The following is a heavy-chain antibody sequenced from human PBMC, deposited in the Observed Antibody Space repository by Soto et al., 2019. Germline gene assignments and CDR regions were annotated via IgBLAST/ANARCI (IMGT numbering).Heavy chain of an antibody. J-gene: IGHJ3*02. CDR3: ARVERGTATTVVDAFDK. CDR2: MSHSGGT. V-gene: IGHV4-61*01. CDR1: GGFVSSGSYY. D-gene: IGHD1-1*01. Sequence: SETLSLTCAVYGGFVSSGSYYWSWIRQPPGKGLEWIGEMSHSGGTHFNPSLKSRVTISVDTSKNQFSLKMSSVTAADTALYYCARVERGTATTVVDAFDKWGAGTMVT.